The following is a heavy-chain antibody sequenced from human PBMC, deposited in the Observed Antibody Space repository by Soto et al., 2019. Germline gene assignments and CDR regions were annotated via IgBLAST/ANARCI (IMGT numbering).Heavy chain of an antibody. J-gene: IGHJ5*02. CDR1: GYTFTGYY. CDR3: ARRVWDSNYASDWFDP. D-gene: IGHD4-4*01. Sequence: ASVKVSCXASGYTFTGYYMHWVRQAPGQGLEWMGWINPNSGGTNYAQKFQGWVTMTRDTSISTAYMELSRLRSDDTAVYYCARRVWDSNYASDWFDPWGQGTLVTVSS. V-gene: IGHV1-2*04. CDR2: INPNSGGT.